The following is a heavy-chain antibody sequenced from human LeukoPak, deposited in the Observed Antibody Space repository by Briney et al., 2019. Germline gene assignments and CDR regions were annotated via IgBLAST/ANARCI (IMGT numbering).Heavy chain of an antibody. CDR3: AKATTVTTSGAFDI. V-gene: IGHV3-30*18. J-gene: IGHJ3*02. CDR1: GVTFSSYG. Sequence: GGSLRLSCAASGVTFSSYGMHWVRQAPGKGLEWVAVISYDGSNKYYADSVKGRFTISRDNSKNTLYLQMNSLRAEDTAVYYCAKATTVTTSGAFDIWGQGTMVTVSS. CDR2: ISYDGSNK. D-gene: IGHD4-11*01.